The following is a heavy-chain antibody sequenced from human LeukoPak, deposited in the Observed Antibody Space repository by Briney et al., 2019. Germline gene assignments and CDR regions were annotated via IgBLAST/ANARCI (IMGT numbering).Heavy chain of an antibody. D-gene: IGHD4/OR15-4a*01. CDR3: ARRAGAYSHPYDY. CDR1: GFTFSRNG. J-gene: IGHJ4*02. Sequence: GGSLRLSCAASGFTFSRNGMTWVRQAPGKGLEWVSAISGSGGNTYYADSVKGRFTISRDNSKNTLYLQMTSLRAEDTAVYYCARRAGAYSHPYDYWGQGTLVTVSS. CDR2: ISGSGGNT. V-gene: IGHV3-23*01.